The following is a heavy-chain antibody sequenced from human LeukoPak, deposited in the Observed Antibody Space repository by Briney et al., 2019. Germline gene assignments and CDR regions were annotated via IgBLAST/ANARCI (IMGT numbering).Heavy chain of an antibody. V-gene: IGHV3-33*06. J-gene: IGHJ4*02. CDR3: AKGIAARPPFDY. D-gene: IGHD6-6*01. Sequence: GGSLRLSCAASGFTFSSYGMHWVRQAPGKGLEWVAVIWYDGSNKYYADSVKGRFTISRDNSKNTLYLQMNSLRAEDTAVYYCAKGIAARPPFDYWGQGTLVTVSS. CDR2: IWYDGSNK. CDR1: GFTFSSYG.